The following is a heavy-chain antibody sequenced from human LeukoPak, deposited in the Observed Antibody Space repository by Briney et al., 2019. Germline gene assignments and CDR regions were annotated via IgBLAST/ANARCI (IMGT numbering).Heavy chain of an antibody. CDR1: GSTFSSYA. CDR2: ISGSGGST. J-gene: IGHJ4*02. D-gene: IGHD5-24*01. CDR3: AKDPPRDGYNTGGY. V-gene: IGHV3-23*01. Sequence: GGSLRLSCAASGSTFSSYAMSWVRQAPGKGLEWVSAISGSGGSTYYADSVKGRFTISRDNSKNTLYLQMNSLRAEDTAVYYCAKDPPRDGYNTGGYWGQGTLVTVSS.